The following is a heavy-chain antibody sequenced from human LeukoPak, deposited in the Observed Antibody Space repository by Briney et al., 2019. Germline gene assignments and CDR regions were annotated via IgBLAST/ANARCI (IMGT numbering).Heavy chain of an antibody. V-gene: IGHV4-4*07. CDR2: IYTSGST. J-gene: IGHJ5*02. Sequence: SETLSLTCTVSGGSISSYYWSWIRQPARKGLDWVGRIYTSGSTNYNPSLKSRVTMSVDTPKNQFSLKLSSVTAADTAVYYCARGYANSGSYVGWFDPWGQGTLVTVSS. CDR1: GGSISSYY. CDR3: ARGYANSGSYVGWFDP. D-gene: IGHD1-26*01.